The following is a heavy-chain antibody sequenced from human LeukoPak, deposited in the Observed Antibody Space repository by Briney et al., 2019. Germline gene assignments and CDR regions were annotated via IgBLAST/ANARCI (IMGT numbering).Heavy chain of an antibody. CDR2: ISPDGSEK. J-gene: IGHJ6*02. CDR1: GFTFTTYW. Sequence: GGSLRLSCAASGFTFTTYWMSWVRQAPGKGLEWVAKISPDGSEKYYVDSVKGRFTISRDNAKNSLDLQMSSLRADDTAVYYCARVDSSGWLIYGMDVWGQGTTVTVSS. CDR3: ARVDSSGWLIYGMDV. D-gene: IGHD6-19*01. V-gene: IGHV3-7*02.